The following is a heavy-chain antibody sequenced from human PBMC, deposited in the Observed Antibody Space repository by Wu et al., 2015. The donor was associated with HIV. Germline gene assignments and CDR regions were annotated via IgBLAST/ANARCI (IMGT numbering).Heavy chain of an antibody. CDR1: GDGFTSYA. CDR3: ARSEALDTAMVVY. D-gene: IGHD5-18*01. Sequence: QVQLVQFGAEVKKPGSSVKITCKASGDGFTSYAVSWVRQAPGQGLEWMGWINPNSGGTNYAQKFQGRVTMTRDTSISTAYMELSRLRSDDTAVYYCARSEALDTAMVVYWGQGTLVTVSS. CDR2: INPNSGGT. J-gene: IGHJ4*02. V-gene: IGHV1-2*02.